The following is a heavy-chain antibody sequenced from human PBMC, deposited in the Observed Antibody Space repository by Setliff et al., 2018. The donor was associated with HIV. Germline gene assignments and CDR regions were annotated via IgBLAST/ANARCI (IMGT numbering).Heavy chain of an antibody. D-gene: IGHD3-10*02. CDR1: GGSFSDDY. V-gene: IGHV4-34*01. J-gene: IGHJ5*02. CDR2: INHAGRT. Sequence: ETLSLTCAVYGGSFSDDYWSWIRQPPGRGMEWIGEINHAGRTNYNPSLKSRVIMAVDASKSQISLNLTSVTAADTAVYYCARCSGRFGAVTWFDPWGHGMLVTVSS. CDR3: ARCSGRFGAVTWFDP.